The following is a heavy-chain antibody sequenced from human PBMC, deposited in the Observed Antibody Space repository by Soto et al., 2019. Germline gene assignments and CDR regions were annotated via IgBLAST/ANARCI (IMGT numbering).Heavy chain of an antibody. D-gene: IGHD4-4*01. Sequence: SVKVSFKPSGYTFTDLYIHWVRQAPGQGLEWMGWVDPRSGDRRYTQKFQGRVTMSRDTSASTVYMELSSLTSDDTAVYFCAKGVPIYSEGPDHWGQGTLVTVSS. CDR1: GYTFTDLY. CDR3: AKGVPIYSEGPDH. CDR2: VDPRSGDR. V-gene: IGHV1-2*02. J-gene: IGHJ4*02.